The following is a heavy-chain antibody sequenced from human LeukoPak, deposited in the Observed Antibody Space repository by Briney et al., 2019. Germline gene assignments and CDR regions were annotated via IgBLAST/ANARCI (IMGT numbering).Heavy chain of an antibody. D-gene: IGHD2-15*01. J-gene: IGHJ4*02. V-gene: IGHV3-73*01. CDR2: IRSKANSYAT. Sequence: PGGSLRLSCAASGFTFSGSAMHWVRQASGKGLEWVGRIRSKANSYATAYAASVKGRFTISRDDSKNTAYLQMNSLRVEDTAVYYCAKQTVPRSGGIDYWGQGTLVTVSS. CDR3: AKQTVPRSGGIDY. CDR1: GFTFSGSA.